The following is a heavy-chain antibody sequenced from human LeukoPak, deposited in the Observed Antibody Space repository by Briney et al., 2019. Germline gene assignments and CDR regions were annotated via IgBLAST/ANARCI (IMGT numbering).Heavy chain of an antibody. V-gene: IGHV3-21*01. CDR3: AKETKSRYSSGWYPFDY. CDR2: ISSSSSYI. CDR1: GFTFSSYS. D-gene: IGHD6-19*01. J-gene: IGHJ4*02. Sequence: GGSLRLSCAASGFTFSSYSMNWVRQAPGKGLEWVSSISSSSSYIYYADSVKGRFTISRDNAKNSLYLQMNSLRAEDTAVYYCAKETKSRYSSGWYPFDYWGQGTLVTVSS.